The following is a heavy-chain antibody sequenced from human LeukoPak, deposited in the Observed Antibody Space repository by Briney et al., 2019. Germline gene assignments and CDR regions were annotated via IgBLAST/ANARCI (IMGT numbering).Heavy chain of an antibody. Sequence: SETLSLTCAVYGGSLSSYYCSWIRQPPGKGLEWIGHITHSGSTNYNPSLKNRVTVSVDASKNQFSLKLSSVTAADTAVYYCTYTGWYKAPDYWGQGTLVTVSS. J-gene: IGHJ4*02. D-gene: IGHD6-19*01. V-gene: IGHV4-34*01. CDR1: GGSLSSYY. CDR3: TYTGWYKAPDY. CDR2: ITHSGST.